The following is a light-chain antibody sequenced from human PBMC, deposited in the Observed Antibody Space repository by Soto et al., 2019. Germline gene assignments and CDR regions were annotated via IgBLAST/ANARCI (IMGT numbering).Light chain of an antibody. CDR2: DAS. Sequence: EIVLTQSPATLSLSPGERATLSCRASQSVSSYLAWYQQKPGQAPRLLIYDASNRATGIPARFSGSGSGTDFTLTISSLEPEDFAVYYWQQRSNWPITFGQRTRLENK. CDR3: QQRSNWPIT. J-gene: IGKJ5*01. V-gene: IGKV3-11*01. CDR1: QSVSSY.